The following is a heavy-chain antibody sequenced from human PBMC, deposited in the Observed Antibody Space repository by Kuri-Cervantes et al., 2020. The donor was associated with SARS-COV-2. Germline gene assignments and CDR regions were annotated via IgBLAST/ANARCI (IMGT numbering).Heavy chain of an antibody. V-gene: IGHV3-15*01. D-gene: IGHD3-16*01. Sequence: GGSLRLSCAASGFTVSSNYMSWVRQAPGKGLEWVGRIISKTDGGTTDYAAPVKDRFTISRDDSKDTLFLQMNSLKTEDTAVYYCTIDWGRHDYWGQGTLVTVSS. CDR2: IISKTDGGTT. CDR1: GFTVSSNY. J-gene: IGHJ4*02. CDR3: TIDWGRHDY.